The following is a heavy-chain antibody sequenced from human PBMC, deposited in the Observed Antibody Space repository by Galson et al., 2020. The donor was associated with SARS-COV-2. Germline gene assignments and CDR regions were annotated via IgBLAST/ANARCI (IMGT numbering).Heavy chain of an antibody. V-gene: IGHV4-59*11. CDR3: ARDRFYYDSSGYYY. Sequence: SETLSLTCTVSGGSISSHYWSWIRQPPGKGLEWIGYIYYSGSTNYNPSLKSRVTISVDTSKNQFSLKLSSVTAADTAVYYCARDRFYYDSSGYYY. CDR1: GGSISSHY. D-gene: IGHD3-22*01. CDR2: IYYSGST. J-gene: IGHJ6*01.